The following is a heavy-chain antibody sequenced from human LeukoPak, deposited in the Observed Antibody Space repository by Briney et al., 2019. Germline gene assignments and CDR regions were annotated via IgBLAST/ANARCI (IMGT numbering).Heavy chain of an antibody. CDR3: VRDSSPRYSSSWYWFDP. J-gene: IGHJ5*02. V-gene: IGHV3-30*03. Sequence: PGGSLRLSCAASGFTFSSHGMHWVRQAPGKGLEWVSVISYDEINKDYADSVKGRFTISRDNSKNMVYLQMNNLRADDTAVYYCVRDSSPRYSSSWYWFDPWGQGTLVTVSS. D-gene: IGHD4-11*01. CDR2: ISYDEINK. CDR1: GFTFSSHG.